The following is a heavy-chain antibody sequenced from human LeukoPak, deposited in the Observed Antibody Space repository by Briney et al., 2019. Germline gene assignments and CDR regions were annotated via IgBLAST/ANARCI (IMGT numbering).Heavy chain of an antibody. Sequence: GESLKISCKGSGYTFTRYWIGWVRQMPGKGLEWMGIIYPGDSHTRYSPSFQGQVTISADKSISTAYLQWSSLKASDTAMYYCARGLPYYCSSPSCPPYFDYWGQGTLVTVSS. J-gene: IGHJ4*02. D-gene: IGHD2-2*01. CDR3: ARGLPYYCSSPSCPPYFDY. CDR1: GYTFTRYW. CDR2: IYPGDSHT. V-gene: IGHV5-51*01.